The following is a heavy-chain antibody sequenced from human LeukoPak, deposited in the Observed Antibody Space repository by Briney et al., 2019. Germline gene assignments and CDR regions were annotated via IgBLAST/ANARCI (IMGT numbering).Heavy chain of an antibody. CDR3: ARDSAAATYDFDY. CDR1: GFTFSAYS. Sequence: GGSLRLSCAASGFTFSAYSMNWVRQAPGKGVEWVSYIIISSSTLYHTVSLKGPFTISRDDAKNSLYLQMNSLRDEDTAVYYCARDSAAATYDFDYWGQGTLVTVSS. J-gene: IGHJ4*02. CDR2: IIISSSTL. V-gene: IGHV3-48*02. D-gene: IGHD6-13*01.